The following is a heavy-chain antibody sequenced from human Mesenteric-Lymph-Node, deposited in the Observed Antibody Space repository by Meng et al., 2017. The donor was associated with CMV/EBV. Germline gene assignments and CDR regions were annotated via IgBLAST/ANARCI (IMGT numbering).Heavy chain of an antibody. V-gene: IGHV4-38-2*02. J-gene: IGHJ4*02. CDR1: GYSISSGYY. CDR3: ARDLNDYWSGYHPFDY. Sequence: SETLSLTCTVSGYSISSGYYWGWIRQSPGKGLEWIGSGYHSGSTYYNPSLKSRVTISVDTSKNQFSLKLSSVTATDTAVYYCARDLNDYWSGYHPFDYWGQGTLVTVSS. CDR2: GYHSGST. D-gene: IGHD3-3*01.